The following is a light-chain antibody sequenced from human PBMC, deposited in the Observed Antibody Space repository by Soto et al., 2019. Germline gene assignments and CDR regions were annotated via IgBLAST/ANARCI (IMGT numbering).Light chain of an antibody. J-gene: IGKJ2*03. Sequence: DIQMTQSPSSVSASIGDTVTITCRASQDINVYLNWYQQKPGEVPKLLIYSASTLHSGVPSRFTGSGSETDFTLTIRSLQPEDVATYYCQHVYVAPYSFGQGTKVDI. CDR1: QDINVY. V-gene: IGKV1-39*01. CDR3: QHVYVAPYS. CDR2: SAS.